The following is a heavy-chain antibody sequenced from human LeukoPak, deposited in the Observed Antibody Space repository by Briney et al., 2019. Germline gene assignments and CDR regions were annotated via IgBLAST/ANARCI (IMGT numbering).Heavy chain of an antibody. V-gene: IGHV1-58*01. Sequence: SVKVSCKASGFTFTSSAVQWVRQARGQRLEWIGWIVVGSGNTNYAQKFRERVTITRDMSTSTAYMELSSLRSEDTAVYYCAAEDQWQLDGNYYYYGMDVWGQGTTVTVSS. CDR1: GFTFTSSA. D-gene: IGHD6-6*01. CDR3: AAEDQWQLDGNYYYYGMDV. J-gene: IGHJ6*02. CDR2: IVVGSGNT.